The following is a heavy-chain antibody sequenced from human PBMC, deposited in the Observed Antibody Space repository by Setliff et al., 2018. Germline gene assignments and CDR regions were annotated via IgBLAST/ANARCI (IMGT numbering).Heavy chain of an antibody. Sequence: HPGGSLRLSCAASRFTFSNYWMSWVRQAPGKGLEWVANIKEDGSEKYYVDSVKGRFTISRDNTKNSLYLQMNSLRAEDTAVYYCARDPFGNPVFDPWGQGTLVTVSS. V-gene: IGHV3-7*01. D-gene: IGHD3-10*01. CDR3: ARDPFGNPVFDP. CDR2: IKEDGSEK. CDR1: RFTFSNYW. J-gene: IGHJ5*02.